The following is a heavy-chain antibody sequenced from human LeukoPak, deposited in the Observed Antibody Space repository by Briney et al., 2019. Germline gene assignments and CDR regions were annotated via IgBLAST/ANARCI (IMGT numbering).Heavy chain of an antibody. V-gene: IGHV1-18*04. CDR1: GHTFTSYG. CDR2: VSAYNGNT. D-gene: IGHD2-8*02. Sequence: GASVKVSCKASGHTFTSYGISWVRQAPGQGLEWMGWVSAYNGNTNYAQKLQGRVTMTTDTSTSTAYMELRSLRSDDTAVYYCASVLPGGWWYFDYWGQGTLVTVSS. J-gene: IGHJ4*02. CDR3: ASVLPGGWWYFDY.